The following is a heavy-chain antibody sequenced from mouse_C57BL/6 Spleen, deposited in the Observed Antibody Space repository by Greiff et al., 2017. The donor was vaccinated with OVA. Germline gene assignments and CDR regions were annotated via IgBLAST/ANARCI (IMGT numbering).Heavy chain of an antibody. J-gene: IGHJ1*03. CDR3: ARGVVAFYWYFDV. Sequence: VQLQQPGAELVKPGASVKLSCKASGYTFTSYWMHWVKQRPGQGLEWIGMIHPNSGSTNYNEKFKSKATLTVDKSSSTAYMQLSSLTSEDSAVYYCARGVVAFYWYFDVWGTGTTVTVSS. CDR1: GYTFTSYW. V-gene: IGHV1-64*01. D-gene: IGHD1-1*01. CDR2: IHPNSGST.